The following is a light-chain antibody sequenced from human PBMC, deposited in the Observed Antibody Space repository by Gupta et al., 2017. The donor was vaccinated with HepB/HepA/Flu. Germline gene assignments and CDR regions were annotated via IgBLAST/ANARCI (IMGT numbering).Light chain of an antibody. CDR1: SSNIGSNY. CDR3: AAWDDSLSGAV. J-gene: IGLJ7*01. V-gene: IGLV1-47*01. CDR2: GNN. Sequence: QSVLTQPPSASGTPRQRVTISCSGSSSNIGSNYVYWYQQLPGTAPKLLIYGNNQRPSGVPDRFSGSKSGTSASLAISGLRSEDEADYYCAAWDDSLSGAVFGGGTQLTVL.